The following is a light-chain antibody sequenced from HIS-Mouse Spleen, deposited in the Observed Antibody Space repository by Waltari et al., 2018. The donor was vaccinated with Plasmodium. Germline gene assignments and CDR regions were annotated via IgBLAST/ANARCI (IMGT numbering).Light chain of an antibody. CDR3: QVWDSSSDHPVV. J-gene: IGLJ2*01. CDR2: DDS. V-gene: IGLV3-21*02. Sequence: SYVLTQPPSVSVAPGQTARITCGGNNLGSKSVHWYQQKPGQAPVLVVYDDSDRPPGIPERFSGSNSGNTATLTISRVEAGDEADYYCQVWDSSSDHPVVFGGGTKLTVL. CDR1: NLGSKS.